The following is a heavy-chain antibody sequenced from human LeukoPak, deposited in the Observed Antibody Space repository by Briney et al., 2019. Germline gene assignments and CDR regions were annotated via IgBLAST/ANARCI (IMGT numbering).Heavy chain of an antibody. CDR3: ARGRCRNSGCRPYSDY. D-gene: IGHD3-22*01. Sequence: SETLSLTCTVSGGSISSSSYYWGWIRQPPGKGLEWIGSIYYSGSTYYNPSLKSRVTISTDTSKSQFSLNLRSVTAEDTGIYYCARGRCRNSGCRPYSDYWGQGTQVTVSS. CDR1: GGSISSSSYY. J-gene: IGHJ4*02. V-gene: IGHV4-39*07. CDR2: IYYSGST.